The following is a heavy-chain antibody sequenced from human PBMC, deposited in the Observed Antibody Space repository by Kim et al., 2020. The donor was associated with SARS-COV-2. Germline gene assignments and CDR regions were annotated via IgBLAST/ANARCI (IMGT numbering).Heavy chain of an antibody. CDR3: AKDISFFMITFGGESGGMDF. D-gene: IGHD3-16*01. V-gene: IGHV3-30*02. Sequence: GRFTISRDSSKKTLYLQMNSLRDEDTAVYYCAKDISFFMITFGGESGGMDFWGQGTTVTVSS. J-gene: IGHJ6*02.